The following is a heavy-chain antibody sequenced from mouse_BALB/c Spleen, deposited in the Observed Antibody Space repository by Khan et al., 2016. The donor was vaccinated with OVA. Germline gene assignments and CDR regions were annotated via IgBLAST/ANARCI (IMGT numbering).Heavy chain of an antibody. V-gene: IGHV5-6-4*01. CDR1: GFSFTNYT. CDR2: ISSGSTYT. J-gene: IGHJ1*01. Sequence: EVELVESGGGLVRPGGSLKLSCAASGFSFTNYTMSWVRQTPEKRLEWVATISSGSTYTYYPDSVKGRFTISRDNAKNTLYLQKSSLKSEDTAMYYCTRDGNYAHWYFDDWGAGTTVTVSS. D-gene: IGHD2-1*01. CDR3: TRDGNYAHWYFDD.